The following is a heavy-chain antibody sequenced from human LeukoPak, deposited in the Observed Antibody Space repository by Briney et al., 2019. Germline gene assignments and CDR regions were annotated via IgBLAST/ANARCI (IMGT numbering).Heavy chain of an antibody. Sequence: PGGSLRLSCAASGFTFSSYGMHWVRQAPGKGLEWVAVISYDGSNKYYADSVKGRFTISRDNSKNTLYLQMNSLRAEDTAVYYCARSRLDYYGMDVWGQGTTVTVSS. J-gene: IGHJ6*02. CDR3: ARSRLDYYGMDV. D-gene: IGHD6-6*01. CDR2: ISYDGSNK. V-gene: IGHV3-30*03. CDR1: GFTFSSYG.